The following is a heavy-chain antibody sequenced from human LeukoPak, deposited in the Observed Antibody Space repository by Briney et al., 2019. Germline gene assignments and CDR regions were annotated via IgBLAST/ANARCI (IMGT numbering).Heavy chain of an antibody. CDR1: GGSFSGYY. J-gene: IGHJ6*03. Sequence: PSETLSLTCAVYGGSFSGYYWSWIRQPSGKGLEWIGEINHSGSTNYNPSLKSRVTISVDTSKNQFSLKLSSVTAADTAVYYCARARSMPSYYYYYMDVWGKGTTVTVSS. D-gene: IGHD6-13*01. V-gene: IGHV4-34*01. CDR3: ARARSMPSYYYYYMDV. CDR2: INHSGST.